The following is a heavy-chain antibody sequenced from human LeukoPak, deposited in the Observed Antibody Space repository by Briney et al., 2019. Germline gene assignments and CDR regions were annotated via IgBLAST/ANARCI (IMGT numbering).Heavy chain of an antibody. V-gene: IGHV3-23*01. CDR2: ISGSGGST. CDR1: GFTFSSYA. CDR3: AKGYCSSSSCPFDY. D-gene: IGHD2-2*01. J-gene: IGHJ4*02. Sequence: GGSLRLSCAASGFTFSSYAMSWVRQAPGQGLEWGSAISGSGGSTYYADSVKGPFTISRGNSKNTLYLHMSRLRAEDTAVYYCAKGYCSSSSCPFDYWGQGTLVTASS.